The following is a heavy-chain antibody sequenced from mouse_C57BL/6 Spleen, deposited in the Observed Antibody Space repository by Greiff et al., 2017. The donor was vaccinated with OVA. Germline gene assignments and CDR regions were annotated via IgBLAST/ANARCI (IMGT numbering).Heavy chain of an antibody. CDR3: ARGGILRLRGDAMDD. CDR1: GYTFTSYW. V-gene: IGHV1-52*01. CDR2: IDPSDSET. D-gene: IGHD1-2*01. Sequence: QVQLQQPGAELVRPGSSVKLSCKASGYTFTSYWMHWVKQRPIQGLEWIGNIDPSDSETHYNQKFKDKATLTVDKSSSTAYMQLSSLTSEDSAVYYCARGGILRLRGDAMDDWGKGTSVTVSS. J-gene: IGHJ4*01.